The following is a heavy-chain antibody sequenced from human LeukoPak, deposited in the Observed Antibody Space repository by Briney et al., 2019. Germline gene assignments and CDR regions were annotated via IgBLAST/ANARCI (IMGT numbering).Heavy chain of an antibody. CDR3: AHSRAFDI. CDR2: IYWDDDK. V-gene: IGHV2-5*02. J-gene: IGHJ3*02. CDR1: GYAINIDYS. Sequence: TLSLTCFVSGYAINIDYSWGWIRPSPGKGLEWLALIYWDDDKRYSPSLKSRLTITKDTSKNQVVLTMTNMDPVDTATYYCAHSRAFDIWGQGTMVTVSS.